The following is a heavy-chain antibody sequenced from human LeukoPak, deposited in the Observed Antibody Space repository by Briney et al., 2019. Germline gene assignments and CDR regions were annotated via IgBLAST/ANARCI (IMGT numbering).Heavy chain of an antibody. V-gene: IGHV3-33*01. CDR2: IWYDGSNK. J-gene: IGHJ4*02. CDR3: ARDRFGGYCSGSSCYYFDY. Sequence: GGSLRLSCAASGFTFSSYGMHWVRQAPGKGLEWVAVIWYDGSNKYYADSVKGRFTISRDNSKNTLYLQMNSLRAEDTAVYYCARDRFGGYCSGSSCYYFDYWGQGTLVTVSS. D-gene: IGHD2-15*01. CDR1: GFTFSSYG.